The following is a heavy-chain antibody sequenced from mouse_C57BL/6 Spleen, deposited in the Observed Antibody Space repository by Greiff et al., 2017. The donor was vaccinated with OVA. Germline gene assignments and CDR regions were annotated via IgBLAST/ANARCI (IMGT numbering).Heavy chain of an antibody. CDR1: GYAFSSYW. Sequence: QVQLKESGAELVKPGASVKISCKASGYAFSSYWMNWVKQRPGKGLEWIGQIYPGDGDTNYNGKFKGKATLTADKSSSTAYMQLSSLTSEDSAVYFCARLGSNLYYYAMDYWGQGTSVTVSS. CDR3: ARLGSNLYYYAMDY. CDR2: IYPGDGDT. J-gene: IGHJ4*01. D-gene: IGHD1-1*01. V-gene: IGHV1-80*01.